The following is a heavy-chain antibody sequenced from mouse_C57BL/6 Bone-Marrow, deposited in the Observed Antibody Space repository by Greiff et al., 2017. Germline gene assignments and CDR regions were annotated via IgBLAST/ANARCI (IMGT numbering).Heavy chain of an antibody. CDR3: ARDGYYVGTSFFDY. D-gene: IGHD2-3*01. CDR1: GYTFTSYW. Sequence: QVQLKQPGAELVKPGASVKMSCKASGYTFTSYWITWVKQRPGQGLEWIGDIYPGSGSTNYNEKFKSKATLTVDTSSSTAYMQLSSLTSEDSAVYYCARDGYYVGTSFFDYWGQGTTLTVSS. CDR2: IYPGSGST. V-gene: IGHV1-55*01. J-gene: IGHJ2*01.